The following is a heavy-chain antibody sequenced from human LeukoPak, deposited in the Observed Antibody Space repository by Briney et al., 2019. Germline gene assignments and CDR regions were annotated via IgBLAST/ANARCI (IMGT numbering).Heavy chain of an antibody. V-gene: IGHV3-74*01. D-gene: IGHD6-19*01. CDR2: INSDGSST. Sequence: GGSLRLSCAASGFTFSSYWMHWVRQAPGKGLVWVSRINSDGSSTSYADSVKGRFTISRDNAKNTLYLQMNSLRAEDTAVYYCARGRYGSGWYTSPNDYWGQGTLVTVSS. CDR1: GFTFSSYW. CDR3: ARGRYGSGWYTSPNDY. J-gene: IGHJ4*02.